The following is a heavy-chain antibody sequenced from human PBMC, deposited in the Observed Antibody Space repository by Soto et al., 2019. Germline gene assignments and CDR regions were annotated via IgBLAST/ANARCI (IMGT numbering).Heavy chain of an antibody. CDR3: ARSVLAARIFAY. D-gene: IGHD6-6*01. CDR2: MNPNSGNT. V-gene: IGHV1-8*01. Sequence: ASVKVSCKASGYTFTSYDINWVRQATGQGLEWMGWMNPNSGNTGYAQKFQGRVTMTRNTSISTAYMELSSLRSEDTAVYYCARSVLAARIFAYWGQGTLVTVSS. J-gene: IGHJ4*02. CDR1: GYTFTSYD.